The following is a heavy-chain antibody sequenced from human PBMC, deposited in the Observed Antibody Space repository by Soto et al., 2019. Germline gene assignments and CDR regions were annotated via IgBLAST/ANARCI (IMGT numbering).Heavy chain of an antibody. CDR3: ARDPNYYDSSGYFHYYYYGMDV. CDR1: GFTFSDYY. CDR2: ISSSGSTI. V-gene: IGHV3-11*01. D-gene: IGHD3-22*01. J-gene: IGHJ6*02. Sequence: QVQLVESGGGLVKPGGSLRLSCAASGFTFSDYYMSWIRQAPGKGLEWVSYISSSGSTIYYADSVKGRFTISRDNAKNSLYLQMNSLRAEDTAVYYCARDPNYYDSSGYFHYYYYGMDVWGQGTTVTVSS.